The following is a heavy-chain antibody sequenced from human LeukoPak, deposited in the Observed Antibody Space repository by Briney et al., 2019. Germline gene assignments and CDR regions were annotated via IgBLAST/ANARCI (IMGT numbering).Heavy chain of an antibody. J-gene: IGHJ4*02. D-gene: IGHD6-19*01. CDR1: GFTFSSYG. V-gene: IGHV3-30*18. Sequence: GGSLRLSCAASGFTFSSYGMHWVRQAPGKGLEWVAVISYDGSNKYYADSVKGRFTISRDNSKNTLYLQMSSLRAEDAAVYYCAKVGSGIAVAGTFDYWGQGTLVTVSS. CDR3: AKVGSGIAVAGTFDY. CDR2: ISYDGSNK.